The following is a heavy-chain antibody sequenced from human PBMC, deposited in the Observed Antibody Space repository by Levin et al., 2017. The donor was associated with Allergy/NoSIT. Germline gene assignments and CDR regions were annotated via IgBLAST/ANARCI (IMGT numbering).Heavy chain of an antibody. V-gene: IGHV3-74*01. Sequence: AASVKVSCEASGFTFNSFRMHWVRQAPGKGLVWVSLINSDGSDTNYADYVKGRFTISRDNAKNTVSLQMDSLTAEDTAVYYCARDGGGLAVWGQGTTVTVSS. D-gene: IGHD3-10*01. CDR1: GFTFNSFR. CDR2: INSDGSDT. J-gene: IGHJ6*02. CDR3: ARDGGGLAV.